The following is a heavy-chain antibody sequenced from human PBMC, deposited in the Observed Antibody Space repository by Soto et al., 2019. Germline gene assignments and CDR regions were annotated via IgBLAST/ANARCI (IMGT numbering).Heavy chain of an antibody. CDR1: GFTVSSNY. V-gene: IGHV3-53*01. CDR2: IYSGGST. Sequence: GGSLRLSCAASGFTVSSNYMSWVRQAPGKGLEWVSVIYSGGSTYYADSVKGRFTISRDNSKNTLYLQMNSLRAEDTAVYYCARSRRWGSWNAFDYWGQGTLVTVSS. J-gene: IGHJ4*02. D-gene: IGHD3-16*01. CDR3: ARSRRWGSWNAFDY.